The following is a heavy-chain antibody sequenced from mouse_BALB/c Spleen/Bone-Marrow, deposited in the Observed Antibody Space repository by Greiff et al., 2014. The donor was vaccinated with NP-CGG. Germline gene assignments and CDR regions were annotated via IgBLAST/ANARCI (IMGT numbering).Heavy chain of an antibody. Sequence: VQLQESGPELARPGESVKISCKGSGYTFTDYAIHWVKQSHAKSLEWIGVITTYSTTANYNQKFKGKATMTVDKSSSTAYMELARLTSEDSDINYCARGGTGHFAYWGQGTLVTVSA. D-gene: IGHD3-3*01. J-gene: IGHJ3*01. CDR3: ARGGTGHFAY. CDR2: ITTYSTTA. V-gene: IGHV1-67*01. CDR1: GYTFTDYA.